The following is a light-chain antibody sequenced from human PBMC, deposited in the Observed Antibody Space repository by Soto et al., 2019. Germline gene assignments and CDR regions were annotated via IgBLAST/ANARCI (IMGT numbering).Light chain of an antibody. Sequence: QSALTQPRSVSGSPGLPVTVSCIRTSSDVDGYKSVSRYQQYPGNAPRLMICDVSERPSGVPNRCSGSKSGNTASLTISGLQAEDDADYYCCSYVGSYSYVFGTGTKVTLL. CDR2: DVS. CDR1: SSDVDGYKS. J-gene: IGLJ1*01. V-gene: IGLV2-11*01. CDR3: CSYVGSYSYV.